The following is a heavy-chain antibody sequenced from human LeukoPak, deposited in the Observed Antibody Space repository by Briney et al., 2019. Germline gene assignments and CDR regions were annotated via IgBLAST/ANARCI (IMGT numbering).Heavy chain of an antibody. J-gene: IGHJ4*02. CDR2: IRYDGSNK. CDR3: AKRGRGDYYDSEGCFDY. Sequence: PGGSLRLSCAASGFTFSSYGMHWVRQAPGKGLEWVAFIRYDGSNKYYADSVKGRFTISRDNSKDTLYLQMNSLRAEDTAVYYCAKRGRGDYYDSEGCFDYWGQGTLVTVSS. V-gene: IGHV3-30*02. CDR1: GFTFSSYG. D-gene: IGHD3-22*01.